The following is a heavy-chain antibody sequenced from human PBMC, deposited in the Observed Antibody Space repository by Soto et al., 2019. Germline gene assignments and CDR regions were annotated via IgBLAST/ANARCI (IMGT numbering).Heavy chain of an antibody. V-gene: IGHV1-18*01. CDR3: AMVNNYVTPTPQDV. D-gene: IGHD3-16*01. CDR2: ISPYSGNT. CDR1: GYIFVNYG. Sequence: QVQLVQSGDEVRKPGSSVKVSCKASGYIFVNYGIAWVRQAPGQGLEWMGWISPYSGNTHYASKAQGRPPMXTXTXXSTAYMDLGSLTSDDTAVYYCAMVNNYVTPTPQDVWGQGTTVTVSS. J-gene: IGHJ6*02.